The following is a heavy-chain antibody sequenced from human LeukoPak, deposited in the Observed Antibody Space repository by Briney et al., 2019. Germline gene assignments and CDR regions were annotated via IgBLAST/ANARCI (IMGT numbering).Heavy chain of an antibody. CDR2: IYYSGST. CDR3: ARDLAVEVPRAFDI. Sequence: SETLSLTCTVSGGSISSYYWSWIRQPPGKGLEWIGYIYYSGSTNYNPSLKSRVTISVDTSKNQFPLKLSSVTAADTAVYYCARDLAVEVPRAFDIWGQGTMVTVSS. V-gene: IGHV4-59*12. J-gene: IGHJ3*02. CDR1: GGSISSYY. D-gene: IGHD6-19*01.